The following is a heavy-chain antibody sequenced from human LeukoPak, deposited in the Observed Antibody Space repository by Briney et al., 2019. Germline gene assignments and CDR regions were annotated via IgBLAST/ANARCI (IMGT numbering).Heavy chain of an antibody. Sequence: GGALRLSCAASGFTFSSDEMTWVRQAPGKGLEWVSYISSSGSTIYYADSVKGRFTISRDNAKTPLYLQMNSLRVEDTAVYYCAREGRDRRWELIDYWGQGTLVTVSS. V-gene: IGHV3-48*03. CDR2: ISSSGSTI. CDR1: GFTFSSDE. D-gene: IGHD1-26*01. CDR3: AREGRDRRWELIDY. J-gene: IGHJ4*02.